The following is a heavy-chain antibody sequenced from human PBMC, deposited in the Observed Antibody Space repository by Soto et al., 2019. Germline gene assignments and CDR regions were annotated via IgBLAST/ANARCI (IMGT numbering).Heavy chain of an antibody. D-gene: IGHD6-19*01. CDR1: GGSISSYY. V-gene: IGHV4-59*08. CDR2: IYYSGST. CDR3: ARHASSHVGRAEYFQH. Sequence: SETLSLTCTVSGGSISSYYWSWIRQPPGKGLEWIGYIYYSGSTNYNPSLKSRVTISVDTSKNQFSLKLSSVTAADTAVYYCARHASSHVGRAEYFQHWGQGTLVTVSS. J-gene: IGHJ1*01.